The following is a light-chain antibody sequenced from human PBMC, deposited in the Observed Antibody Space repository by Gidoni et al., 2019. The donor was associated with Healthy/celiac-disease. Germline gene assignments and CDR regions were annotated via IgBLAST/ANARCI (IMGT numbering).Light chain of an antibody. CDR2: AAS. Sequence: VIWMTQSPSLLSASTGERVTISCRMSQGLSSYLACYQQHPVKAPELLIYAASTLQSGVPSRFSGSGSGTDFTLTISSLQSDDFATYYCQQYYSFSRTFGQGTKLEIK. V-gene: IGKV1D-8*01. J-gene: IGKJ2*01. CDR3: QQYYSFSRT. CDR1: QGLSSY.